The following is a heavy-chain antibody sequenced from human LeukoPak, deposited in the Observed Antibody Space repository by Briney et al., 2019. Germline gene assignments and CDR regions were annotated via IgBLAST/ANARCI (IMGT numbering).Heavy chain of an antibody. CDR3: ARGVWPAYYDILTGYSFFDY. J-gene: IGHJ4*02. V-gene: IGHV4-59*08. CDR1: GGSISNYF. D-gene: IGHD3-9*01. Sequence: NPSETLSLTCTVAGGSISNYFWSWIRQPPGKGLEWVGHVFYNGSTNYNPSLKSRVTISRDTSSIRFSLKLSSVTAADTAVYYCARGVWPAYYDILTGYSFFDYWGQGTLVTVSS. CDR2: VFYNGST.